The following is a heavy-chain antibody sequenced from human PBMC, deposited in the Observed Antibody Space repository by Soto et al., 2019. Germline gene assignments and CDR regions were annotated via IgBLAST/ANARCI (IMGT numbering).Heavy chain of an antibody. CDR3: ARDLEGVSSSWYVAY. D-gene: IGHD6-13*01. CDR2: INPNSGGT. Sequence: GASVKVSCKASGYTFTGYYMHWVRQAPGQGLEWMGWINPNSGGTNYAQKFQGRVTMTRDTSISTAYMELSRLRSDDTAVYYCARDLEGVSSSWYVAYWGQGTLVTVSS. CDR1: GYTFTGYY. V-gene: IGHV1-2*02. J-gene: IGHJ4*02.